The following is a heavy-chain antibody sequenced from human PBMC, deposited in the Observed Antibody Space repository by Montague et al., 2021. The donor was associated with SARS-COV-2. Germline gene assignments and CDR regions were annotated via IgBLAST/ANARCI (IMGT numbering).Heavy chain of an antibody. CDR2: IHYTGST. CDR3: ARGNYLDY. CDR1: DDSITSYY. V-gene: IGHV4-59*01. J-gene: IGHJ4*02. Sequence: SETLSLTCSVSDDSITSYYWSWIRQPPGKGLEWIGYIHYTGSTNYNDSLKSRVTISIDTSKNQFSLRLNSVTAADTAVYYCARGNYLDYWGQGTLVIVSS.